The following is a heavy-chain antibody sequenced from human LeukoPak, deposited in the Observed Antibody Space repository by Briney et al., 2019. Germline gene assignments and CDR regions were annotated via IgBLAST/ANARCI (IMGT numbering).Heavy chain of an antibody. CDR1: GYSISSGYY. CDR3: ARGGLISLANTPLGAFDI. J-gene: IGHJ3*02. Sequence: PSETLSLTCTVSGYSISSGYYWGWIRQPPGQGLEWIGSIYHSGSTLYNPSLKSRVTISVDTSKNQFSLQLSSVTPEDTAVYYCARGGLISLANTPLGAFDIWGQGTMVSVSS. CDR2: IYHSGST. V-gene: IGHV4-38-2*02. D-gene: IGHD3/OR15-3a*01.